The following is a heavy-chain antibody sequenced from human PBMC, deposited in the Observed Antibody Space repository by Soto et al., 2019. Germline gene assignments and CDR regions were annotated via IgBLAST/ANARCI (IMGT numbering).Heavy chain of an antibody. V-gene: IGHV1-8*01. Sequence: ASVKVSCKASGYTFTSYDINWVRQATGQGLEWMGWMNPNSGSTYYADSVKGRFTISRDNAKNSLYLQMNSLRDEDTAVYYCARDQPETADYWGQGTLVTVSS. J-gene: IGHJ4*02. CDR3: ARDQPETADY. CDR1: GYTFTSYD. CDR2: MNPNSGST.